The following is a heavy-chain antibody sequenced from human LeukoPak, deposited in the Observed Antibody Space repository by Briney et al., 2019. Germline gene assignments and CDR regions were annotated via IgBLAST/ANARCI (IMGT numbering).Heavy chain of an antibody. J-gene: IGHJ2*01. CDR1: GYTLTELS. CDR2: FDPEDGET. CDR3: ATGTGRPWYFDL. Sequence: ASVKVSCKVSGYTLTELSMHWVRQAPGKGLEWMGGFDPEDGETIYAQKFQGRVTMTEDTSTDTAYMELSSLRSEDTAVYYCATGTGRPWYFDLWGRGTLVTVSS. V-gene: IGHV1-24*01.